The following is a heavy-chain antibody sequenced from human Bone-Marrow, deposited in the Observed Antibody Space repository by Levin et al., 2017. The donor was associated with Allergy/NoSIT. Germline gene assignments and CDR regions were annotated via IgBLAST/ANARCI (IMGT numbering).Heavy chain of an antibody. CDR2: INTNTGNP. D-gene: IGHD3-3*01. CDR1: GYTFTSYA. V-gene: IGHV7-4-1*02. J-gene: IGHJ5*02. CDR3: ARGQKLRFLEWLDPTNWFDP. Sequence: GESLKISCKASGYTFTSYAMNWVRQAPGQGLEWMGWINTNTGNPTYAQGFTGRFVFSLDTSVSTAYLQISSLKAEDTAVYYCARGQKLRFLEWLDPTNWFDPWGQGTLVTVSS.